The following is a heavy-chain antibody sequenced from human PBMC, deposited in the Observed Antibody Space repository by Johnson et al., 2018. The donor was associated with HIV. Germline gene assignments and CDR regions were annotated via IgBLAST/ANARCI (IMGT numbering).Heavy chain of an antibody. CDR3: ARERGSFEYSNSYAFDI. CDR2: FSWNGGSI. J-gene: IGHJ3*02. D-gene: IGHD6-6*01. Sequence: GFTFYDYGMSWVRQAPGKGLEWVSGFSWNGGSIGYADSVRGRFTISRDNAKNSLYLQMNSLRAEDTALYYCARERGSFEYSNSYAFDICGQGTMVTVSS. CDR1: GFTFYDYG. V-gene: IGHV3-20*03.